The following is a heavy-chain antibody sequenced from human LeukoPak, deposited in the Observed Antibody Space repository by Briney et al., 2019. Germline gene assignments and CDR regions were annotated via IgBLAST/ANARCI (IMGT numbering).Heavy chain of an antibody. CDR3: ARDLSGFFTRDFSHYYFDY. CDR2: IGTAGDT. Sequence: PGGSLRLSCAASGFTFSSYDMHWVRQATGKGLEWVSAIGTAGDTYYPGSVKGRFTISRDNAKNSLYLQMNSLRAEDTAVYYCARDLSGFFTRDFSHYYFDYWGQGTLVTVSS. D-gene: IGHD3/OR15-3a*01. CDR1: GFTFSSYD. J-gene: IGHJ4*02. V-gene: IGHV3-13*01.